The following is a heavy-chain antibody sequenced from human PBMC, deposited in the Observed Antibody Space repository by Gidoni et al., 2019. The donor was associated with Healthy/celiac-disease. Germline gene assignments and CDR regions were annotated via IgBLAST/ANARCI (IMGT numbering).Heavy chain of an antibody. CDR1: GFTFSSYG. Sequence: QVQLVESGGGVVQPGRSLRLSCAASGFTFSSYGMHWVRQAPGKGLEWVAVIWYDGSNKYYADSVKGRFTISRDNSKNTLYLQMNSLRAEDTAVYYCARVVGYCSGGSCDQNWFDPWGQGTLVTVSS. V-gene: IGHV3-33*01. J-gene: IGHJ5*02. CDR3: ARVVGYCSGGSCDQNWFDP. CDR2: IWYDGSNK. D-gene: IGHD2-15*01.